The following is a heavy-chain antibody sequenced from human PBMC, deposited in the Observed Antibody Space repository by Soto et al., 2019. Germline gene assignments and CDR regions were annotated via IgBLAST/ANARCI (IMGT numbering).Heavy chain of an antibody. CDR2: INPSGGST. J-gene: IGHJ6*02. CDR3: AKDLLGVRAAGYYYYGMDV. CDR1: GYTFTSYY. D-gene: IGHD6-25*01. V-gene: IGHV1-46*01. Sequence: ASVKVSCKASGYTFTSYYMHWVRQAPGRGLEWMGIINPSGGSTSYAQKFQGRVTMTRDTSTSTVYMELSSLRSEDTAVYYCAKDLLGVRAAGYYYYGMDVWGQGTTVTVSS.